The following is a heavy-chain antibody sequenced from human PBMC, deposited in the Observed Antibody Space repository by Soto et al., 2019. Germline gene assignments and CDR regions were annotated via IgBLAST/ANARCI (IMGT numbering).Heavy chain of an antibody. CDR3: VKGGASYTSCWYAN. Sequence: GGSLRLSCAASGFTFSSYAMHWVRQAPGKGLEWVAVISYDGSNTYYADSVKGRFTFSRDNSKNTLYLQMTSLTAEDTALYHCVKGGASYTSCWYANWGQGILVTVSS. CDR1: GFTFSSYA. CDR2: ISYDGSNT. D-gene: IGHD6-13*01. J-gene: IGHJ4*02. V-gene: IGHV3-30-3*01.